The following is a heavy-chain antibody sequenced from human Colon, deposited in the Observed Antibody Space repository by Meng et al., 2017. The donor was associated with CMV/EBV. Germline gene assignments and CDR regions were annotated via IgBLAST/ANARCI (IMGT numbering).Heavy chain of an antibody. CDR3: ATTIVVLPAATTDY. CDR2: ISSSSRDI. Sequence: GGSLRLSCAASGFTFRTYAMNWVRQAPGKGLEWVASISSSSRDINYADSVKGRFTISRDNAKNSLYLQMNNLRADDSAVYFCATTIVVLPAATTDYWGQGTLVTVSS. D-gene: IGHD2-21*01. J-gene: IGHJ4*02. CDR1: GFTFRTYA. V-gene: IGHV3-21*01.